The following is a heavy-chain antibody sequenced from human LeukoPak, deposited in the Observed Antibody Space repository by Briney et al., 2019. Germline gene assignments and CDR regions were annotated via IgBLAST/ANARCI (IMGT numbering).Heavy chain of an antibody. CDR3: ARGRYDILTGYSIDY. CDR2: IYYSGNT. Sequence: PSETLSLTCAVYGGSFSGYYWSWIRQPPGKGLEWIGYIYYSGNTNYNPSLKSRVTMSVDTSKNQFSLKLNSVTAADTALYYCARGRYDILTGYSIDYWGQGTLVTVSS. J-gene: IGHJ4*02. CDR1: GGSFSGYY. D-gene: IGHD3-9*01. V-gene: IGHV4-59*01.